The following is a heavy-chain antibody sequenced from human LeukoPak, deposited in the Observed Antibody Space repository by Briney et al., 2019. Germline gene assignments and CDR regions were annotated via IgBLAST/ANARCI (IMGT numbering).Heavy chain of an antibody. J-gene: IGHJ5*02. CDR3: ARVQIVVVVAATGWFDP. D-gene: IGHD2-15*01. CDR2: INHSGST. CDR1: GGSISSGGYY. V-gene: IGHV4-39*07. Sequence: SETLSLTCTVSGGSISSGGYYWSWIRQPPGKGLEWIGEINHSGSTNYNPSLKSRVTISVDTSKNQFSLKLSSVTAADTAVYYCARVQIVVVVAATGWFDPWGQGTLVTVSS.